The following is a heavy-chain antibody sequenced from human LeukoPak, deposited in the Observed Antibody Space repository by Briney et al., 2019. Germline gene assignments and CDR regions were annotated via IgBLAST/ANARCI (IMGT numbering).Heavy chain of an antibody. CDR2: IRKKADSDIP. CDR3: ASDLGAWFGESDAFDI. CDR1: EFTFSDYN. Sequence: GGSLRLSCAASEFTFSDYNMDWVRQAPGKGLEWVGRIRKKADSDIPEYAASVKGRFTISRDDSKNSLSLQMNSLKTEDTAVYYCASDLGAWFGESDAFDIWGQGTIVNVSS. J-gene: IGHJ3*02. D-gene: IGHD3-10*01. V-gene: IGHV3-72*01.